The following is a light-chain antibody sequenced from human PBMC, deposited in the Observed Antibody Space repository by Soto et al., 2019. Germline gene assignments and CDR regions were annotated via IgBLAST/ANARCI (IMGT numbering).Light chain of an antibody. CDR3: QHTTDFT. CDR2: AAS. J-gene: IGKJ2*01. V-gene: IGKV3-20*01. Sequence: EIVLTQSPGTLSLSPGDRATLSCRASHSINTSFLAWFQQKPGQAPRLLIYAASTRATGIPDRFSGSASETDFTLTINRLEPDDLGTYYCQHTTDFTFGQGTKVEIK. CDR1: HSINTSF.